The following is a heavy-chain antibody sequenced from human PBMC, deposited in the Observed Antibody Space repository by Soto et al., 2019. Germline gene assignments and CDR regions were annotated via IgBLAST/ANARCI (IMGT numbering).Heavy chain of an antibody. Sequence: SETLSLTCTVSGGSISSSSYYWGWIRQPPGKGLEWIGSIYYSGSTYYNPSLKSRVTISVDTSKNQFSLKLSSVTAADTAVYYCARQISITIFGVAYEQDAFDIWGQGTMVTVSS. CDR1: GGSISSSSYY. D-gene: IGHD3-3*01. J-gene: IGHJ3*02. V-gene: IGHV4-39*01. CDR2: IYYSGST. CDR3: ARQISITIFGVAYEQDAFDI.